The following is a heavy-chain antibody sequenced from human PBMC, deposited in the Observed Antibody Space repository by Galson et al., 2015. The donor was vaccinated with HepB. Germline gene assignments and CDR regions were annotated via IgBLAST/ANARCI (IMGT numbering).Heavy chain of an antibody. D-gene: IGHD2-8*01. CDR2: IYSGGST. CDR3: ARAEALIHYYMDV. Sequence: SLRLSCAASGFTVSSNYMSWVRQAPGKGLEWVSVIYSGGSTYYADSVKGRFTISRDNSKNTLYLQMNSLRAEDTAVYYCARAEALIHYYMDVWGKGTTVTVSS. CDR1: GFTVSSNY. V-gene: IGHV3-66*01. J-gene: IGHJ6*03.